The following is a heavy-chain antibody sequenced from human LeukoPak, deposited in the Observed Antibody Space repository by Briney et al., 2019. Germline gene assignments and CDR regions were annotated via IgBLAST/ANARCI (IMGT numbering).Heavy chain of an antibody. Sequence: ASVKVSCKASGGTFSSYTISWVRQAPGQGLEWMGRIIPILGIANDAQKFQGRVTITADKSTSTAYMELSSLRSEDTAVYYCAREKGAAALIVAFDIWGQGTMVTVSS. CDR1: GGTFSSYT. CDR2: IIPILGIA. V-gene: IGHV1-69*04. D-gene: IGHD6-13*01. J-gene: IGHJ3*02. CDR3: AREKGAAALIVAFDI.